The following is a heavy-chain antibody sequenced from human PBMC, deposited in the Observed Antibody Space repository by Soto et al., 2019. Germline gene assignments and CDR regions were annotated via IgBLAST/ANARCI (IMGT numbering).Heavy chain of an antibody. CDR2: IIPIFGTA. Sequence: GASVKVSCKASGGTFSSYAISWVRQAPGQGLEWMGGIIPIFGTANYAQKFQGRVTITADKSTSTAYMELSSLRSEDTAVYYCARGALGYYYDSSGPYSFDYWGQGTLVTVSS. CDR3: ARGALGYYYDSSGPYSFDY. J-gene: IGHJ4*02. V-gene: IGHV1-69*06. D-gene: IGHD3-22*01. CDR1: GGTFSSYA.